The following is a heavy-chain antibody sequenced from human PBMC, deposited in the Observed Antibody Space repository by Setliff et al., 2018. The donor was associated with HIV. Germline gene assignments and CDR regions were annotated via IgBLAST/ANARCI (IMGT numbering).Heavy chain of an antibody. D-gene: IGHD3-22*01. CDR1: GGSISNGYYY. Sequence: KPSETLSLTCTVSGGSISNGYYYWVWIRQPPGKGLEWIGGIFYTGSAHYNPSLKSRVTISVDTSRNQFSMKLSSVTAADTTMYYCARWVTTPTKGAFDIWGQGTVVTVS. CDR2: IFYTGSA. J-gene: IGHJ3*02. CDR3: ARWVTTPTKGAFDI. V-gene: IGHV4-39*01.